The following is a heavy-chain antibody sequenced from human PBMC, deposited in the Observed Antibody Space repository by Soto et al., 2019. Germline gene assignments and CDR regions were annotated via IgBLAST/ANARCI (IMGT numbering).Heavy chain of an antibody. CDR1: GYSFTSLD. Sequence: ASVKVSCKASGYSFTSLDINWVRQTAGQGLEWMGWMQPSTGRTGYAQKFQGRVTMTRDTSINTAYMEMTTLTSDDTAFYYCARGVSEEVDYWGQGTLVTVSS. J-gene: IGHJ4*02. D-gene: IGHD6-19*01. CDR3: ARGVSEEVDY. CDR2: MQPSTGRT. V-gene: IGHV1-8*01.